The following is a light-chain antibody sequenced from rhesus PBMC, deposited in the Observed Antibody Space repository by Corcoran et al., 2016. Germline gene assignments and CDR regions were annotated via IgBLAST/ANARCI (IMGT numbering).Light chain of an antibody. J-gene: IGLJ6*01. CDR1: SSDIGAFID. Sequence: QSALTQPPSVSKSLGQSVTISCTGTSSDIGAFIDVSWYQQHPGTAPRLLIYDVSKRPSGVSDRFSGSKSGNTASLTISGLQAEDEADYYCYSYRSGSTFVFGSGTKLIVL. CDR3: YSYRSGSTFV. CDR2: DVS. V-gene: IGLV2S9*01.